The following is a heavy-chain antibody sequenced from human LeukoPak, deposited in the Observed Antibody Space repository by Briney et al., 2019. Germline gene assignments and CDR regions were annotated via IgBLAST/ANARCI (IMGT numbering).Heavy chain of an antibody. CDR1: GGSFSGYY. CDR2: INHSGST. Sequence: SETLSLTCAVYGGSFSGYYWSWIRQPPGKGLEWIGEINHSGSTNYNPSLKSRVTISVDTSKNQFSLKLSSVTAADTAVYYCVRSAYYYDSSGPYRYFDYWGQGTLVTVSS. J-gene: IGHJ4*02. CDR3: VRSAYYYDSSGPYRYFDY. V-gene: IGHV4-34*01. D-gene: IGHD3-22*01.